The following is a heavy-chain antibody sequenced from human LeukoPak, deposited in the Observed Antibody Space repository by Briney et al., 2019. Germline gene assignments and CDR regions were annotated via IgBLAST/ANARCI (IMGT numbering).Heavy chain of an antibody. CDR1: GFTFSSYW. CDR2: INSDGSST. D-gene: IGHD3-22*01. J-gene: IGHJ6*02. CDR3: ARIGLLYYYDTYGMDV. V-gene: IGHV3-74*01. Sequence: PGGSLTLSCAASGFTFSSYWMHWVRQAPGKGLVWVSRINSDGSSTSYADSVKGRFTISRDNAKNTLYLQMNSLRAEDTAVYYCARIGLLYYYDTYGMDVWGQGTTVTVSS.